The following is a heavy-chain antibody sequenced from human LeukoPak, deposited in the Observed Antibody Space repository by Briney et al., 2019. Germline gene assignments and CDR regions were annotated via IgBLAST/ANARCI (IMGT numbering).Heavy chain of an antibody. CDR2: IYYSGST. J-gene: IGHJ5*02. V-gene: IGHV4-59*01. CDR3: ARDSSSWDNWFDP. Sequence: SETLSPTCTVSGGSISSYYWSWIRQPPGKGLEWIGYIYYSGSTNYNPSLKSRVTISVDTSKNQFSLKLSSVTAADTAVYYCARDSSSWDNWFDPWGQGTLVTVSS. D-gene: IGHD6-13*01. CDR1: GGSISSYY.